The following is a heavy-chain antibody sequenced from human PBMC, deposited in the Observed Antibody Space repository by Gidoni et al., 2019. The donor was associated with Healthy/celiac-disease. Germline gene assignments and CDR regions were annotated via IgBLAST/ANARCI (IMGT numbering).Heavy chain of an antibody. V-gene: IGHV1-18*01. Sequence: VQLGQSRAEMKKPGASVKVYCKASGYTCTSYGISWVRQAPGQGLEWMGWISAYNGNTQHAQKLQGRVTMTTDTSTSTAYMELRSLRSDDTAVYYCARPGGTNLNWEAHFDSWGQGTLVTVSS. CDR2: ISAYNGNT. J-gene: IGHJ4*02. CDR1: GYTCTSYG. CDR3: ARPGGTNLNWEAHFDS. D-gene: IGHD7-27*01.